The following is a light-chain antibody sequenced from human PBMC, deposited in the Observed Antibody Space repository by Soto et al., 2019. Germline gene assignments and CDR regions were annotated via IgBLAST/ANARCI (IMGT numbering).Light chain of an antibody. CDR3: QQYDNWPIT. V-gene: IGKV3-15*01. CDR1: ESININ. CDR2: GAS. J-gene: IGKJ5*01. Sequence: EIGMTQSPATLSVSPGETVTLSCRLSESININLAWYQQKSGQAPRLLIYGASTRATGLPARFSGSGSGTEFTLIISSLQSEDSAFYYCQQYDNWPITFGQGTRLEIK.